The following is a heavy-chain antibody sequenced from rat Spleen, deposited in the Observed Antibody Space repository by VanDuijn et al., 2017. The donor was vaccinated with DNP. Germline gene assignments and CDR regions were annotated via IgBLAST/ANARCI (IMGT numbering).Heavy chain of an antibody. V-gene: IGHV3-1*01. CDR2: INYSART. CDR3: ARWERSGFDY. CDR1: GYSITSNY. Sequence: EVQLQESGPGLVKPSQSLSLTCSVTGYSITSNYWGWIRKFPGNKMEWIGYINYSARTTYNPSLKSRISITSDTSKNLFFLHLDSVTTEDTDTYYCARWERSGFDYWGQGVMVTVSS. D-gene: IGHD4-3*01. J-gene: IGHJ2*01.